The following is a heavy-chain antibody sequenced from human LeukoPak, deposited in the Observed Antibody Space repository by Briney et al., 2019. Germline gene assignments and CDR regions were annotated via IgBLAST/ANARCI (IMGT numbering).Heavy chain of an antibody. Sequence: GGTLRLSCAASGFTFSSYGMHWVRQAPGKGLEWVAVIWYDGSDKYYTDSVKGRFTISRDNSKNTLYLQMNSLRAEDTAVYYCARGSPYYYDSSGYYNYWGQGTLVTVSS. D-gene: IGHD3-22*01. CDR2: IWYDGSDK. J-gene: IGHJ4*02. V-gene: IGHV3-33*01. CDR3: ARGSPYYYDSSGYYNY. CDR1: GFTFSSYG.